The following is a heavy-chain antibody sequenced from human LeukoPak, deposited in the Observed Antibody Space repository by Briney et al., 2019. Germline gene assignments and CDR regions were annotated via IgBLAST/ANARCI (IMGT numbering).Heavy chain of an antibody. D-gene: IGHD3-3*01. Sequence: ASVKVSCKASGYTFTGYYMHWVRQAPGQGPEWMGWINPDSGGTNYAQKFQGRVTMTRDTSISTAYMELSRLRSDDTAVYYCARYDFWSGYDNNAYDYWGQGTLVTVSS. V-gene: IGHV1-2*02. CDR3: ARYDFWSGYDNNAYDY. CDR2: INPDSGGT. CDR1: GYTFTGYY. J-gene: IGHJ4*02.